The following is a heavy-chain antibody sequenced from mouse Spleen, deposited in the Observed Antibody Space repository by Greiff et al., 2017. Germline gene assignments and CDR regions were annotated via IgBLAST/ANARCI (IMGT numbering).Heavy chain of an antibody. Sequence: VQLQQPGAELVKPGASVKMSCKASGYTFTSYWITWVKQRPGQGLEWIGDIYPGSGSTNYNEKFKSKATLTVDTSSSTAYMQLSSLTSEDSAVYYCARGDYGYDGRFAYWGQGTLVTVSA. V-gene: IGHV1-55*01. CDR2: IYPGSGST. CDR1: GYTFTSYW. D-gene: IGHD2-2*01. J-gene: IGHJ3*01. CDR3: ARGDYGYDGRFAY.